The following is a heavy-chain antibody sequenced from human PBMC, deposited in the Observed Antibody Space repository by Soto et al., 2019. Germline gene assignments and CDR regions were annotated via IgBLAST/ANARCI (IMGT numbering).Heavy chain of an antibody. CDR1: GFTFGRYP. CDR2: TNSDGRST. CDR3: ARGTRYAPEY. V-gene: IGHV3-74*01. Sequence: LRLSCAASGFTFGRYPIHWDNRAPGKGPVWVSRTNSDGRSTRYADSVKGRFTISRDNSKNTMYLGMNSPRTEDTAVYYCARGTRYAPEYWDERTLVT. D-gene: IGHD3-16*01. J-gene: IGHJ4*02.